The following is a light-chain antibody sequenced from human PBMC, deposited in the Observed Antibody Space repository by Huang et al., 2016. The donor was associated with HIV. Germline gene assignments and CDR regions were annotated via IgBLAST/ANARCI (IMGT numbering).Light chain of an antibody. Sequence: IQMTQSPSSLSASTGDRVTISCRASQSISNFLAWFQQKPGKAPNLLIYAASTLQSGVPSRFSGSGSGTDFSLTISNLQSDDFASYFCQQYHTYPLVTFGGGTKVEIK. CDR2: AAS. V-gene: IGKV1-8*01. CDR3: QQYHTYPLVT. J-gene: IGKJ4*01. CDR1: QSISNF.